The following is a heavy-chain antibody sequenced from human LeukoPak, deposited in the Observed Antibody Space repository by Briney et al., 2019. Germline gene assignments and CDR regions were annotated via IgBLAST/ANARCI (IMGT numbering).Heavy chain of an antibody. CDR3: ARDHDFWSGYYPYYYYYMDV. Sequence: ASVKVSCKASGGTFSSYAISWVRQAPGQGLKWMGGVIPIFGTANYAQKFQGRVTITADESTSTAYMELSSLRSEDTAVYYCARDHDFWSGYYPYYYYYMDVWGKGTTVTVSS. CDR1: GGTFSSYA. V-gene: IGHV1-69*13. J-gene: IGHJ6*03. CDR2: VIPIFGTA. D-gene: IGHD3-3*01.